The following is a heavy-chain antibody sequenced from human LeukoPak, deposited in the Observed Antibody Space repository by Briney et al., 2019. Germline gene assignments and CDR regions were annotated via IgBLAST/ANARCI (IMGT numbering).Heavy chain of an antibody. CDR1: GFNFGSHE. J-gene: IGHJ3*02. Sequence: PGGSLRLSCVVSGFNFGSHEMSWVRQAPGKGLEWVSYIGGSGSPTHYADSVKGRFTVSRDNAKNSLYLQLNNLRAEDTAVYYCAREIIPTPDTFDIWGQGTVATVSS. V-gene: IGHV3-48*03. CDR2: IGGSGSPT. D-gene: IGHD2-15*01. CDR3: AREIIPTPDTFDI.